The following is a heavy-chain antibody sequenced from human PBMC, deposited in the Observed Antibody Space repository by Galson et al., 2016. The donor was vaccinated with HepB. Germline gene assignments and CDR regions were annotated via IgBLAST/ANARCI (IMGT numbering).Heavy chain of an antibody. V-gene: IGHV3-7*01. CDR1: GFPFTTYW. D-gene: IGHD4-17*01. J-gene: IGHJ2*01. CDR2: VKQDGSEK. CDR3: ARAYGDYVVWYFDL. Sequence: SLRLSCAASGFPFTTYWMTWVRQAPGRGLEWVANVKQDGSEKYYVDSVKGRFTISRDNAKNSVYLQMNSLRAEDTAVYYCARAYGDYVVWYFDLWGRGTLVTDSS.